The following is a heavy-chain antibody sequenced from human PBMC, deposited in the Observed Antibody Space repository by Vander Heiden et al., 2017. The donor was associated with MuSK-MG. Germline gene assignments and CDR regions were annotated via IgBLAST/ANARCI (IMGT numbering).Heavy chain of an antibody. CDR2: ISYDGSNK. CDR3: ARDSGDSYGYEPDY. V-gene: IGHV3-30*04. CDR1: GFTFSRYA. Sequence: QVQLVESGGGVVHPGRSLRLSCAASGFTFSRYAMHWVRQAPGKGLEWVAVISYDGSNKYYADSGKGRFTISRDNSKNTLYLQMKRMRAEDTAVYYCARDSGDSYGYEPDYWGQGTMVTVYS. D-gene: IGHD5-18*01. J-gene: IGHJ4*02.